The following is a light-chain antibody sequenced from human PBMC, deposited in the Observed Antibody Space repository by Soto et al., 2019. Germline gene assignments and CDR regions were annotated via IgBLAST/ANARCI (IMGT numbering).Light chain of an antibody. J-gene: IGKJ4*01. CDR3: QQYDRSPLT. Sequence: EIVLTQSPGTLSLSPGERATLSCRASQSVSSSYLAWYQQKPGQAPRLLIYGASSRATGIPDRFSGSGSGTHFTLTISRLEPEDFAVYYCQQYDRSPLTFGGGTKVEIK. CDR1: QSVSSSY. V-gene: IGKV3-20*01. CDR2: GAS.